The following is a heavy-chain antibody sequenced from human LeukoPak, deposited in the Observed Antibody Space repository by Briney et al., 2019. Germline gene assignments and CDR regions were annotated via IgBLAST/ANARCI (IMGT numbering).Heavy chain of an antibody. CDR1: GYTFTSYG. D-gene: IGHD3-10*01. CDR2: ISAYNGNT. J-gene: IGHJ4*02. V-gene: IGHV1-18*01. CDR3: ARDRGSYYYGSGSYYTIDY. Sequence: ASVKVSCKASGYTFTSYGISWVRQAPGQGLEWMGWISAYNGNTNHAQKLQGRVTMTTDTSTSTAYMELRSLRSEDTAVYYCARDRGSYYYGSGSYYTIDYWGQGTLVTVSS.